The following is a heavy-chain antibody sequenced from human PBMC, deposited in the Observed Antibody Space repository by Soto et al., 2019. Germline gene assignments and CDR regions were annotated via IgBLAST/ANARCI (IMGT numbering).Heavy chain of an antibody. J-gene: IGHJ4*02. D-gene: IGHD3-22*01. Sequence: ASVKGSWKTPGYHFTAYGLAWLRQAPGQRPEWMGRVSKNNADTNYAEKFQGRVTMTTDKSTTTTYMELRSLRSDDTAVYYCARELNTDSSAYYSFAYWGQGTLVTVSS. CDR3: ARELNTDSSAYYSFAY. V-gene: IGHV1-18*01. CDR2: VSKNNADT. CDR1: GYHFTAYG.